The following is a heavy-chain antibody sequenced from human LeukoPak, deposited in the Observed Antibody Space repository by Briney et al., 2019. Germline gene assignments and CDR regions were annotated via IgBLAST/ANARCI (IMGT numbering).Heavy chain of an antibody. CDR2: ISAYNGNT. D-gene: IGHD6-13*01. CDR1: GYTFTSYG. V-gene: IGHV1-18*01. Sequence: ASVKVSCKASGYTFTSYGISWVRQAPGQGLEWMGWISAYNGNTNYAQKLQGRVTMTTDTSTSTAYMELRSLRSDATAVYYCARVSTPYSSSWYGVIWFDPWGQGTLVTVSS. J-gene: IGHJ5*02. CDR3: ARVSTPYSSSWYGVIWFDP.